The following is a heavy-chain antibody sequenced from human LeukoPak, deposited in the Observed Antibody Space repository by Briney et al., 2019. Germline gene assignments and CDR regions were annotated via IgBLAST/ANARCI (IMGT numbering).Heavy chain of an antibody. CDR1: GGSFSAYY. V-gene: IGHV4-34*01. D-gene: IGHD3-16*01. Sequence: SETLSLTCAVYGGSFSAYYWSWIRQPPGKGLEWIGEINHSGDTNYNPSLKSRVTISLDTSKNQFSLKLTSVTAADTAVYYCGIEAFKLASWGQGTLVTVSS. CDR3: GIEAFKLAS. CDR2: INHSGDT. J-gene: IGHJ4*02.